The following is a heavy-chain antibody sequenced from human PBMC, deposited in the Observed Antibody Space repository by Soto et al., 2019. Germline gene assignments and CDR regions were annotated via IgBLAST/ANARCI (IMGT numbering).Heavy chain of an antibody. CDR3: AREGGDFVQVPYY. CDR2: IYYNGDT. D-gene: IGHD3-3*01. J-gene: IGHJ4*02. V-gene: IGHV4-30-4*01. CDR1: GVSINRGDYY. Sequence: SETLCLTYSVSGVSINRGDYYWSWILQSPGRGLEWIGSIYYNGDTNYNPSLGSRVTMSVDTSKNQFFLDLQSVVAADTAVYFCAREGGDFVQVPYYWGQGTLVTSPQ.